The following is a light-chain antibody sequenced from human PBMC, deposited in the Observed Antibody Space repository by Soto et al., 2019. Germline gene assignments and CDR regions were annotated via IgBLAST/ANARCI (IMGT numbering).Light chain of an antibody. Sequence: DIQMTQSPSTLSASIGDRVTITCRASQSISTWLAWYQQKPGKAPKLLIFKASSLESGVPSRFSGRGSGTEFTLTISSLQADDFAPYYCQHYNSYSPWTFGQGTKVEIK. CDR2: KAS. CDR3: QHYNSYSPWT. J-gene: IGKJ1*01. CDR1: QSISTW. V-gene: IGKV1-5*03.